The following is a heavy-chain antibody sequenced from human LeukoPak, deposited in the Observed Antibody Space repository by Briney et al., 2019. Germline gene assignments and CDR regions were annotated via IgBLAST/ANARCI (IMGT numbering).Heavy chain of an antibody. Sequence: ASVKVSCKASGYTFIGFYMYWVRQAPGQGLECMGWINPNSGGTNYAQKFQGRVTMTRDTSITTAYMELSRLNSDDTAVYYCARLESPIAVTDYWGQGTLVTVSS. CDR3: ARLESPIAVTDY. D-gene: IGHD2-15*01. J-gene: IGHJ4*02. V-gene: IGHV1-2*02. CDR2: INPNSGGT. CDR1: GYTFIGFY.